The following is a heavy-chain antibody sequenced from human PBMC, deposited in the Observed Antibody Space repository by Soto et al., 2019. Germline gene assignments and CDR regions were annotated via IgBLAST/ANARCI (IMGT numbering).Heavy chain of an antibody. CDR3: AKDTASVGGRCFDS. J-gene: IGHJ4*02. CDR1: EFPLS. D-gene: IGHD2-15*01. CDR2: SSGSGGST. Sequence: EVQLLESGGGLVQPGGSLRLSCAASEFPLSMSWVRQAPGKWLEWVEASSGSGGSTWYADSVKGRFTVSRDNSKNTLYLQMNSLRAEDTALYYCAKDTASVGGRCFDSLGQGTLVTVSS. V-gene: IGHV3-23*01.